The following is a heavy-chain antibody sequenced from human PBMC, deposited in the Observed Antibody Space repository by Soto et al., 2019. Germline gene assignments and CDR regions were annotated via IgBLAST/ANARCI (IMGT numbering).Heavy chain of an antibody. V-gene: IGHV1-69*01. CDR3: ARVLVVVVAAQAESD. CDR2: ILPIFGTA. D-gene: IGHD2-15*01. Sequence: QVQLVQSGAEVKKPGSSVKVSCKASGGTFSSYAISWVRQAPGHGLEWMGGILPIFGTANYAQKFQGRVTITADESTSTAYMELSSLRSEYTAVYYCARVLVVVVAAQAESDWGQGTLVTVSS. J-gene: IGHJ4*02. CDR1: GGTFSSYA.